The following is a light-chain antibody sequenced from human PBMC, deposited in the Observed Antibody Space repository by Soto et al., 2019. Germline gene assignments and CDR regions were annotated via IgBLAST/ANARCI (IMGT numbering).Light chain of an antibody. CDR3: QQSYSTPIT. CDR2: AAS. Sequence: DIQLTQSPSPLSASVGDRVTITCRASQSISSYLNWYQQKPGKAPKLLIYAASSLQSGVPSRFSGSRSGTDFTLTISSLQPEDFATYYCQQSYSTPITFGQGTRLEI. J-gene: IGKJ5*01. CDR1: QSISSY. V-gene: IGKV1-39*01.